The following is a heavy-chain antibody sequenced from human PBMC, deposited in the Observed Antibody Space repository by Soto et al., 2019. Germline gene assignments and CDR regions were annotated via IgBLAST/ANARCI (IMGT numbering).Heavy chain of an antibody. CDR1: GGSISSGDYY. J-gene: IGHJ4*02. Sequence: SETLSLTCTVSGGSISSGDYYWSWIRQPPGKGLEWIGYIHYSGSTYYNPSLKSRVTISVDTSKNQFSLKLSSVTAADTAVHYCARWADYYGSGSYYYFDYWGQGTLVTVSS. V-gene: IGHV4-30-4*01. CDR2: IHYSGST. CDR3: ARWADYYGSGSYYYFDY. D-gene: IGHD3-10*01.